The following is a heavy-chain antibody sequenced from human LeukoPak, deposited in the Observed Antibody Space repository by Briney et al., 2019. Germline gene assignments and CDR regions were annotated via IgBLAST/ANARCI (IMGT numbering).Heavy chain of an antibody. V-gene: IGHV4-61*02. CDR3: PSPTYYYDSSGYSNDAFDI. CDR1: GGSISSGSYY. D-gene: IGHD3-22*01. CDR2: IYTSGSN. Sequence: SDTLSLPXTVSGGSISSGSYYWSCIRQPAGKGLDGIGRIYTSGSNNYNPSLKSRVTMSVDTSKNQFSLKLSSVTAADTAVYYCPSPTYYYDSSGYSNDAFDIWGQGTMVTVSS. J-gene: IGHJ3*02.